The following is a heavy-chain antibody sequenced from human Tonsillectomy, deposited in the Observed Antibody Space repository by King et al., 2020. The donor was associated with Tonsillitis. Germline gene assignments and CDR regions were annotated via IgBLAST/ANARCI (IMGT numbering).Heavy chain of an antibody. J-gene: IGHJ4*02. CDR1: GFTFSSSA. CDR2: ISGSGGST. CDR3: AKVVSTAMVYYFDY. Sequence: DVQLVESGGGLVQPGGSLRLSCAASGFTFSSSAMAWVRQAPGKGPEWVSGISGSGGSTYSADSVKGRFTISRDNSKNTLYLQMNILGAEDTALYYCAKVVSTAMVYYFDYWGQGALVTVSS. D-gene: IGHD5-18*01. V-gene: IGHV3-23*04.